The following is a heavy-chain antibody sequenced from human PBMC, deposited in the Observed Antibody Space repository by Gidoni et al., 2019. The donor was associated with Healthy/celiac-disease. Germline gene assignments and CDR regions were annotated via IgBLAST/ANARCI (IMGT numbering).Heavy chain of an antibody. D-gene: IGHD6-13*01. Sequence: QVQLQQWGAGLLKPSETLSLTCAVYGGSFSGYYWSWIRQPPGKGLEWIGEINHSGSTNYNPSLKSRVTISVDTSKNQFSLKLSSVTAADTAVYYCARVPGAAAVTRWGQGTLVTVSS. CDR1: GGSFSGYY. V-gene: IGHV4-34*01. CDR2: INHSGST. CDR3: ARVPGAAAVTR. J-gene: IGHJ4*02.